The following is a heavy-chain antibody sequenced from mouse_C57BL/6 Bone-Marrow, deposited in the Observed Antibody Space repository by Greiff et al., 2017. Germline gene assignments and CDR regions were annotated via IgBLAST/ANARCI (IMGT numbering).Heavy chain of an antibody. D-gene: IGHD1-1*02. CDR2: IDPENGDT. V-gene: IGHV14-4*01. CDR3: TTWWFPWFAY. J-gene: IGHJ3*01. Sequence: EVQLQQSGAELVRPGASVKLSCTASGFNIKDDYMHWVKQRPEQGLEWIGWIDPENGDTEYASKFQGKATITADTSSNTAYLQLSSLTSEDTAVYYCTTWWFPWFAYWGQGTLVTGSA. CDR1: GFNIKDDY.